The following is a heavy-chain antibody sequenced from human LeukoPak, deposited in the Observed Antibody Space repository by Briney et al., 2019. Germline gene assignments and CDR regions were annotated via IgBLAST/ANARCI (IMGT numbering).Heavy chain of an antibody. CDR3: AATLWGYSNDRSSFDY. CDR1: GFTVTNNY. Sequence: GGSLRLSCAASGFTVTNNYVSWVRQAPGKGLEWVSVIYSGGSAYYADSVKGRFTVSRDIAKNTLYLQMNSLRAEDTALYYCAATLWGYSNDRSSFDYWGQGTLFTVSS. D-gene: IGHD5-12*01. J-gene: IGHJ4*02. CDR2: IYSGGSA. V-gene: IGHV3-53*01.